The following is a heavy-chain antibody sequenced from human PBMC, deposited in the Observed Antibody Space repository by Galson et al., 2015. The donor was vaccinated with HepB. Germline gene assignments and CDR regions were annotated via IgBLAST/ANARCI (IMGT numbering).Heavy chain of an antibody. V-gene: IGHV1-69*13. D-gene: IGHD2-2*01. CDR2: IIPIFGTA. J-gene: IGHJ4*02. CDR3: ARELGYCSSTSCPLGY. CDR1: GGTFSSYA. Sequence: SVKVSCKASGGTFSSYAISWVRQAPGQGLEWMGGIIPIFGTANYAQKFQGRVTITADESTGTAYMELSSLRSEDTAVYYCARELGYCSSTSCPLGYWGQGTLVTVSS.